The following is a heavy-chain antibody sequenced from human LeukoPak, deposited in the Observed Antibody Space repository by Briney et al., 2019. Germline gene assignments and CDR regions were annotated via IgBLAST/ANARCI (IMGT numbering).Heavy chain of an antibody. CDR2: ISYDGSNK. CDR1: GFTFSSYG. V-gene: IGHV3-30*18. CDR3: ANMAGGVRGVHAYYYYGMDV. Sequence: GGSLRLSCAASGFTFSSYGMRWVRQAPGKGLEWVAVISYDGSNKYYADSVKGRFIISRDNSKNTLYLQMNSLGAEDTAMYYCANMAGGVRGVHAYYYYGMDVWGQGTTVTVSS. D-gene: IGHD3-10*01. J-gene: IGHJ6*02.